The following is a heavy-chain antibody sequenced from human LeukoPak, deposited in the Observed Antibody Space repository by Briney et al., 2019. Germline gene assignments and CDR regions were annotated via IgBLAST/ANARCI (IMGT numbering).Heavy chain of an antibody. CDR2: ISYDGSNN. Sequence: GRSLGLSCAASGFTFSSYGMHWVRQAPGKGLEWVAVISYDGSNNYYADSVKGRFTISRDNSKNTLYLQMNSLRAEDTAVYYCLSTRFDYWGQGTLVIVSS. CDR3: LSTRFDY. D-gene: IGHD4-11*01. CDR1: GFTFSSYG. V-gene: IGHV3-30*03. J-gene: IGHJ4*02.